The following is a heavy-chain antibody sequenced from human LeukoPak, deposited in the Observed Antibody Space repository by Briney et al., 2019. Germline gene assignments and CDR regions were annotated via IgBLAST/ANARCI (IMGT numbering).Heavy chain of an antibody. CDR2: IKQDGGEI. Sequence: PWGSLRLSCAASGFTFDKYWMNWVRQAPGKGLEWVANIKQDGGEIHYLDSVRGRCTISRDNAKSSLYLQLTSLRAEDTAVYFCARDGRGANSQYNYFDFRGQGTLVTVSS. D-gene: IGHD1-26*01. CDR3: ARDGRGANSQYNYFDF. CDR1: GFTFDKYW. J-gene: IGHJ4*02. V-gene: IGHV3-7*01.